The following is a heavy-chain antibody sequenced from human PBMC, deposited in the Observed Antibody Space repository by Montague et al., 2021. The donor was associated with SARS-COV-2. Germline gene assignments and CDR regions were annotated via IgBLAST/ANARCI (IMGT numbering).Heavy chain of an antibody. D-gene: IGHD6-6*01. J-gene: IGHJ4*02. CDR3: ARSRANVPSRPGFDY. CDR2: MYYTGHT. V-gene: IGHV4-61*01. CDR1: GASVASGNFY. Sequence: SETLSLTCTVSGASVASGNFYWSWIRQSPGKGLEWVGYMYYTGHTNYNPSLESRVTMPVDPSKNQFSLTLTSVTAAGTAVYYCARSRANVPSRPGFDYWGQGALVTVSS.